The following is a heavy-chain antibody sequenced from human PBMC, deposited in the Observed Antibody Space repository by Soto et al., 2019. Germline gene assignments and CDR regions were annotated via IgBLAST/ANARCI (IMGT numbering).Heavy chain of an antibody. CDR3: AKSPPLLWFGHGAFDI. J-gene: IGHJ3*02. CDR2: ISSSSGYI. D-gene: IGHD3-10*01. V-gene: IGHV3-21*04. CDR1: GFTFSTYS. Sequence: PGGSLRLSCAASGFTFSTYSMNWVRQAPGKGLEWVSSISSSSGYIYYADSVKGRFTISRDDAKNSLSLQMNSLRAEDTAVYYCAKSPPLLWFGHGAFDIWGQGTMVTVSS.